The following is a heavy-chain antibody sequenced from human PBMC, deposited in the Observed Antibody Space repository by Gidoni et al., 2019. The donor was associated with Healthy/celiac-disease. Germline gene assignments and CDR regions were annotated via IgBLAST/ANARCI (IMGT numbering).Heavy chain of an antibody. CDR3: TSPRYCSSTSCVYYFDY. V-gene: IGHV3-73*01. CDR1: ELPFSACA. CDR2: IRSKANSYAT. D-gene: IGHD2-2*01. Sequence: EVQVVASVGGLLPPREALTLYLAASELPFSACAMHWVRQASGKGLEWVGRIRSKANSYATAYAASVKGRFTISRDDSKNTAYLQMNSLKTEDTAVYYCTSPRYCSSTSCVYYFDYWGQGTLVTVSS. J-gene: IGHJ4*02.